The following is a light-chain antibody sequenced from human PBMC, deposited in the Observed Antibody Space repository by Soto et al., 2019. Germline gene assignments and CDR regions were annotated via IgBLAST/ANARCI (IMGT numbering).Light chain of an antibody. CDR3: QQYGSSPPLT. V-gene: IGKV3-20*01. CDR1: QSVSSSY. CDR2: GAS. Sequence: EIVVTQAPSTLSFFRLQRATLSCGASQSVSSSYLAWYQQKPGQAPRPLIYGASSRATGIPDRFSGSGSGTDFTLTISRLEPEDFAVYYCQQYGSSPPLTFGGGTKVDIK. J-gene: IGKJ4*01.